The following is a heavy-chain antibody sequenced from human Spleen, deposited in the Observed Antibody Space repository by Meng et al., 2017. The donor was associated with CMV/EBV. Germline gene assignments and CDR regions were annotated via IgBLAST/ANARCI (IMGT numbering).Heavy chain of an antibody. CDR3: AKAPLLRYFDWLLNYFDY. D-gene: IGHD3-9*01. J-gene: IGHJ4*02. Sequence: TFSSYAMSWVRQAPGKGLEWVSAISGSGGSTYYADSVKGRFTISRDNSKNTLYLQMNSLRAEDTAVYYCAKAPLLRYFDWLLNYFDYWGQGTLVTVSS. CDR1: TFSSYA. V-gene: IGHV3-23*01. CDR2: ISGSGGST.